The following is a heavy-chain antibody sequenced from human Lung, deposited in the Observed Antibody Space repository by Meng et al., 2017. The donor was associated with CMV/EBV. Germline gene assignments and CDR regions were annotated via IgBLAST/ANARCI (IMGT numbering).Heavy chain of an antibody. D-gene: IGHD3-16*02. CDR2: LRHDGSGE. CDR1: GTSFSTYA. CDR3: AKSPPRMITFGGLIATT. Sequence: LSLTCAASGTSFSTYAMNWVRQAPGKGLEWVAFLRHDGSGEHYADSVKGRFTISRDTSKETLYLQMNSLRAEDTAVYYCAKSPPRMITFGGLIATTWDQRXLVTVSS. J-gene: IGHJ5*02. V-gene: IGHV3-30*02.